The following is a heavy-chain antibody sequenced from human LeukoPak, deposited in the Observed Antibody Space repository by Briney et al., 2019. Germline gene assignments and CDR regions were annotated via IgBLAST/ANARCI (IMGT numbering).Heavy chain of an antibody. V-gene: IGHV4-39*01. CDR1: GGSISSSSYY. CDR2: IYYSGST. J-gene: IGHJ2*01. Sequence: SETLSLTCTVSGGSISSSSYYWGWIRQPPGKGLEWIGSIYYSGSTYYNPSLKSRVTISVDTSKNQFSLKLSSVTAADTAVYYCARLKRVDTAMVNPRTAPGNWYFDLWGRGTLVTVSS. D-gene: IGHD5-18*01. CDR3: ARLKRVDTAMVNPRTAPGNWYFDL.